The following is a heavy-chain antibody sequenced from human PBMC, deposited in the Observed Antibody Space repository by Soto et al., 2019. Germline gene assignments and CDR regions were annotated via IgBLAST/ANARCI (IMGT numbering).Heavy chain of an antibody. Sequence: EVQLVESGGGLVKPGGSLRLSCATSGFNFTNAWVSWVRQAPGKGLQWVGRIRGRAEGGTTHYSAPVKDRFVISRDDSKSTVFLQMTRLQTEDTAIYYCTGFRHWGQGTLVSVSS. CDR3: TGFRH. J-gene: IGHJ1*01. CDR1: GFNFTNAW. V-gene: IGHV3-15*01. CDR2: IRGRAEGGTT.